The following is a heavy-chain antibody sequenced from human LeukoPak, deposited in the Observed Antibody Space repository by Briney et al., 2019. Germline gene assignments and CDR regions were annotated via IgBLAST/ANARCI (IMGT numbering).Heavy chain of an antibody. J-gene: IGHJ4*02. D-gene: IGHD1-1*01. CDR3: AGRGTGTTLAFDY. V-gene: IGHV5-51*01. CDR1: GYTFTTYW. CDR2: IYPADSDT. Sequence: GESLKTSCKVSGYTFTTYWIGWVRQIPGKGLEWMGIIYPADSDTRYSPSFQGQVTISVDKSISTAYLQWSSLKASDTAIYYCAGRGTGTTLAFDYWGQGTLVTVSS.